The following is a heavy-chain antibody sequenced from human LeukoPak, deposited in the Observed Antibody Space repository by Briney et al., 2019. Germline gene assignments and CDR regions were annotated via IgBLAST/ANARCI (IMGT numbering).Heavy chain of an antibody. CDR1: GGSISSGGYS. Sequence: SQTLSLTCAVSGGSISSGGYSWSWIRQPPGKGLEWIGYTYHSGSTYHNPSLKSRVTISVDRSKNQFSLKLSSVTAADTAVYYCASGYSGYDPLNYWGQGTLVTVSS. CDR3: ASGYSGYDPLNY. CDR2: TYHSGST. D-gene: IGHD5-12*01. V-gene: IGHV4-30-2*01. J-gene: IGHJ4*02.